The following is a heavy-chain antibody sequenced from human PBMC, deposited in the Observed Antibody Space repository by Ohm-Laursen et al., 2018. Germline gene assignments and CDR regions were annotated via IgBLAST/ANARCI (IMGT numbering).Heavy chain of an antibody. Sequence: SDTLSLTCTVSGGSVSSGSYYWSWIRQPPGKGLEWIGYIYYSGSTNYNPSLKSRVTISVDTSKNQFSLKLSSVTAADTAVYYCAREKASVTPWGVYYFDYWGQGTLVTVSS. CDR1: GGSVSSGSYY. CDR2: IYYSGST. D-gene: IGHD3-16*01. V-gene: IGHV4-61*01. CDR3: AREKASVTPWGVYYFDY. J-gene: IGHJ4*02.